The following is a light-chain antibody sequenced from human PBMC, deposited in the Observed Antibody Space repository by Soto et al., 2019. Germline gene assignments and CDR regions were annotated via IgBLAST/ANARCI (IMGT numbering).Light chain of an antibody. CDR1: SSDVGIFNY. CDR2: EVN. CDR3: CSYAGSNTLI. J-gene: IGLJ2*01. V-gene: IGLV2-8*01. Sequence: QSALTQPPSASGSPGQSVTISCTGTSSDVGIFNYVSWYQQHPDQAPKLLIFEVNKRPSGVPDRFSASKSGNTASLTVSGLQAEDEADYYCCSYAGSNTLIFGGGTKLTLL.